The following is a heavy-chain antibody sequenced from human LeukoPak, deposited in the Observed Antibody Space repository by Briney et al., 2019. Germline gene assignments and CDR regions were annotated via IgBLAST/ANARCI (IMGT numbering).Heavy chain of an antibody. D-gene: IGHD2/OR15-2a*01. CDR1: GFTFSSYS. V-gene: IGHV3-21*01. CDR2: ISSSSSYI. CDR3: SLTTSFGRWRADDAFDI. J-gene: IGHJ3*02. Sequence: GGSLRLSCAASGFTFSSYSMNWVRQAPGKGLEWVSSISSSSSYIYYADSVKGRFTISRDNAKNSLYLQMNSLRAEDTAVYYCSLTTSFGRWRADDAFDIWGQGTMVTVSS.